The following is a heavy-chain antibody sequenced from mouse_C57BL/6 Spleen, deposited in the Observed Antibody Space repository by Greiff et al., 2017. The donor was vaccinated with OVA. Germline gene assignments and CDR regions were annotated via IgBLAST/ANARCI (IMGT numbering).Heavy chain of an antibody. V-gene: IGHV1-77*01. Sequence: VQRVESGAELVKPGASVKISCKASGYTFTGYYINWVKQRPGQGLEWIGKIGPGSGSTYYNEKFKGKATLTADKSSSTAYMQLSSLTSEDSAVYFCAREGYDNDRGLDYWGQGTTLTVSS. D-gene: IGHD2-4*01. CDR3: AREGYDNDRGLDY. J-gene: IGHJ2*01. CDR2: IGPGSGST. CDR1: GYTFTGYY.